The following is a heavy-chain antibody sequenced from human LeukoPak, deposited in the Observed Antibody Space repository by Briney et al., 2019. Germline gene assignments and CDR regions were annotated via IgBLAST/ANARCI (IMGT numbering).Heavy chain of an antibody. J-gene: IGHJ4*02. D-gene: IGHD6-13*01. Sequence: GGSLRLSCTASGFSFSSYSMNWVRQAPGKGLEWVSYISSSSNTIYYADSVKGRFTISRDNSKNTLYLQMNGLRAEDTAVYYCAKGYRAAAAGSSPFDYWGQGTLVTVSS. V-gene: IGHV3-48*01. CDR1: GFSFSSYS. CDR2: ISSSSNTI. CDR3: AKGYRAAAAGSSPFDY.